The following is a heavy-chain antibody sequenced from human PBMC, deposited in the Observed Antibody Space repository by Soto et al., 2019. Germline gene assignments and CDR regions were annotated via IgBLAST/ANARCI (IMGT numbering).Heavy chain of an antibody. J-gene: IGHJ4*02. D-gene: IGHD1-1*01. CDR3: AKGDWYEADGGY. Sequence: DVQLLESGGGLVQPGGSLRLSCAASGFPFGSYAMNWVRQAPGKGLQWVSVITSSGGGRNYADSVKGRFTISRDNSKNMLYLQMSDLRAEDAAVYYCAKGDWYEADGGYWGQGTLVTVSS. CDR2: ITSSGGGR. V-gene: IGHV3-23*01. CDR1: GFPFGSYA.